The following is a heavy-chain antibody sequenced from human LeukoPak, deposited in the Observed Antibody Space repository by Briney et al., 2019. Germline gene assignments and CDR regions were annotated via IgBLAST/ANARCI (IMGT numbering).Heavy chain of an antibody. CDR2: ISGSGGST. J-gene: IGHJ4*02. D-gene: IGHD5-18*01. V-gene: IGHV3-23*01. Sequence: GGSLRLSCAASGFTFSSYAMSWVRQAPGKGLEWVSAISGSGGSTYYADSVKGRFTIPRDNSKNTLYLQMNSLRAEDTAVYYCAKARRRGYSYGYDYWGQGTLVTVSS. CDR3: AKARRRGYSYGYDY. CDR1: GFTFSSYA.